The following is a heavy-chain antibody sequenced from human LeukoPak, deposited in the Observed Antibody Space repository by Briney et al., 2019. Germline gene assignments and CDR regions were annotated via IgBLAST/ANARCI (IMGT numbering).Heavy chain of an antibody. CDR1: GFTFSSYA. D-gene: IGHD1-26*01. Sequence: GRSLRLSCAASGFTFSSYAMRWVRQAPGKGLEWVAVISYDGSNKYYADSVKGRFTISRDNSKNTLYLQMNSLRAEDTAVYYCARDRVVGSGSYYDCLWYWGQGTLVTVSS. V-gene: IGHV3-30-3*01. CDR2: ISYDGSNK. CDR3: ARDRVVGSGSYYDCLWY. J-gene: IGHJ4*02.